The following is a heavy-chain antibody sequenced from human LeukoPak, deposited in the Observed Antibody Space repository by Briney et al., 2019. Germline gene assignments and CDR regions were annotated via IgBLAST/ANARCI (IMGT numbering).Heavy chain of an antibody. CDR3: CSGSPGVVHY. J-gene: IGHJ4*02. Sequence: GGSLRLSCAASGFTFSSYGMHWVRQAPGKGLEWVAVISYDGSNKYYADSVKGRFTISRDNSKNTLYLQMNSLRAEDTAVYYCCSGSPGVVHYWGQGTLVTVSS. V-gene: IGHV3-30*03. CDR2: ISYDGSNK. CDR1: GFTFSSYG. D-gene: IGHD2-15*01.